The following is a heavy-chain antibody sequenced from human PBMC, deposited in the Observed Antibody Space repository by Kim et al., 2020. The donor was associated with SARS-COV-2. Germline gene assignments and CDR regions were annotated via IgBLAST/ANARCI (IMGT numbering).Heavy chain of an antibody. D-gene: IGHD3-16*01. V-gene: IGHV4-39*01. J-gene: IGHJ5*02. Sequence: PSLKSRVTISVDTSKNQFSLRLTSVSAADTAVYYCARSLTSREGWGNWFDPWGQGTLVTVSS. CDR3: ARSLTSREGWGNWFDP.